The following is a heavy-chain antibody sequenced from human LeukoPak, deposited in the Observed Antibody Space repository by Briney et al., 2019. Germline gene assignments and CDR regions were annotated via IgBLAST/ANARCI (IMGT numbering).Heavy chain of an antibody. CDR3: AKGRIQLWAYYFDY. D-gene: IGHD5-18*01. Sequence: GGSLRLSCAASGFTFSSYAMSWVRQAPGKGLEWVSAISGSGGSTYYADSVKGRFTISRDNSENTLYLQMNSLRAEDTAVYYCAKGRIQLWAYYFDYWGQGTLVTVSS. J-gene: IGHJ4*02. CDR2: ISGSGGST. CDR1: GFTFSSYA. V-gene: IGHV3-23*01.